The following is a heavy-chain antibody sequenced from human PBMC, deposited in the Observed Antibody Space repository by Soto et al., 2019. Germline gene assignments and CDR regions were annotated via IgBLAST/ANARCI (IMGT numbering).Heavy chain of an antibody. J-gene: IGHJ4*02. Sequence: SETLSLTCTVSGGSISSGGYYWSWIRQHPGKGLEWIEYIYYSGSTYYNPSLKSRVTISVDTSKNQFSLKLSSVNAADTAVYYCARVQVASIFFDYWGQGTLVTVSS. CDR1: GGSISSGGYY. V-gene: IGHV4-31*03. CDR3: ARVQVASIFFDY. D-gene: IGHD5-12*01. CDR2: IYYSGST.